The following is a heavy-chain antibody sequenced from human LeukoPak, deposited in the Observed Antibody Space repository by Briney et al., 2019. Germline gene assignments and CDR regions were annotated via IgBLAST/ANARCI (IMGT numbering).Heavy chain of an antibody. D-gene: IGHD4-17*01. CDR2: IKSKTDGGTT. J-gene: IGHJ4*02. CDR3: TTFYGDYTMPMGDY. Sequence: GGSLRLSCAASGITFTNTWMSWVRQAPGKGLEWVGRIKSKTDGGTTDYAAPVKGRFTISRDDSKNTLYLQMNSLKTEDTAVYYCTTFYGDYTMPMGDYWGQGTLVTVSS. V-gene: IGHV3-15*01. CDR1: GITFTNTW.